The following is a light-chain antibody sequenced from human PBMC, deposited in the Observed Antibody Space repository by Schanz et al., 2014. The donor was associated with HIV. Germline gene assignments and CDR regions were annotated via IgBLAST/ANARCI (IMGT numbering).Light chain of an antibody. CDR1: QSISSSL. V-gene: IGKV3-20*01. Sequence: EIVLTQSPGTLSLSPGERVTLSCRASQSISSSLLAWYQKKPGQAPTLLIYAASSRASGIPDRFSGSGSGADFTLTISGLEPEDFAVYYCHHYGGSFGPGTTVDYK. CDR3: HHYGGS. CDR2: AAS. J-gene: IGKJ3*01.